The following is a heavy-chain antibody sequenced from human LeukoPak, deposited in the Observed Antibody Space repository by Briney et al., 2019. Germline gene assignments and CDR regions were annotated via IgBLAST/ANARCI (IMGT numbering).Heavy chain of an antibody. Sequence: GASVKVSCKASGGTFSSYAISWVRQAPGQGLEWMGIINPSGGSTSYAQKFQGRVTMTRDMSTSTVYMELSSLRSEDTAVYYCFLGAKTIYWGQGTLVTVSS. J-gene: IGHJ4*02. D-gene: IGHD1-26*01. CDR3: FLGAKTIY. V-gene: IGHV1-46*01. CDR1: GGTFSSYA. CDR2: INPSGGST.